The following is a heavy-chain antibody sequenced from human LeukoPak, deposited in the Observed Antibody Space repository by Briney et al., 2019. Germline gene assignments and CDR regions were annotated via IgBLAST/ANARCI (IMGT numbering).Heavy chain of an antibody. V-gene: IGHV1-2*02. CDR1: GYTFTGYY. D-gene: IGHD6-13*01. CDR3: ARDPSSSWYFDY. Sequence: ASVTVSSTASGYTFTGYYMHWVRQAPGQGLEWMGWINPNSGGTNYAQKFQGRVTMTRDTSISTAYMELSRLRSDDTAVYYCARDPSSSWYFDYWGQGTLVTVSS. CDR2: INPNSGGT. J-gene: IGHJ4*02.